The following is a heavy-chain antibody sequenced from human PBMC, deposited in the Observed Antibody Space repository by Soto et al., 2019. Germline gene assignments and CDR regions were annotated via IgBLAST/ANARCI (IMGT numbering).Heavy chain of an antibody. Sequence: EVQVLESGGGLVQPGWSLRLSCAASGFTFSSYAMSWVRQAPGKGLEWVSSISGSGGGTYYADSVKGRFTFSRDNSKNPLDLQMNSLGAEDTAVYYCAKFGMATTKRSPPYYLAYWGKVGLVTVSA. J-gene: IGHJ4*02. CDR1: GFTFSSYA. V-gene: IGHV3-23*01. CDR2: ISGSGGGT. D-gene: IGHD3-16*01. CDR3: AKFGMATTKRSPPYYLAY.